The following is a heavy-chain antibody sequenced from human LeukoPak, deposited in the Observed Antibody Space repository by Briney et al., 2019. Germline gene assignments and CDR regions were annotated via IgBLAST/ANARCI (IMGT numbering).Heavy chain of an antibody. J-gene: IGHJ6*02. D-gene: IGHD6-13*01. CDR2: IYPGDSDT. CDR1: GYSFTSYW. CDR3: ARAFQQLIPTYYYYYGMDV. V-gene: IGHV5-51*01. Sequence: GESLKISCKGSGYSFTSYWIGWVRQMPGKGLEWMGIIYPGDSDTRYSPSFQGQVTISADKSISTAYLQWSSLRSEDTAVYYCARAFQQLIPTYYYYYGMDVWGQGTTVTVSS.